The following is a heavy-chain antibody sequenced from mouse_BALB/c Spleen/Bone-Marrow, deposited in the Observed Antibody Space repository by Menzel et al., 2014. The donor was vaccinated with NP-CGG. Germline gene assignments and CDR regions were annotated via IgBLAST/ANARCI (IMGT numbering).Heavy chain of an antibody. J-gene: IGHJ4*01. Sequence: EVQVVESGGGLVQPGGSRKLSCAASGFTFSSFGMHWVRQAPEKGLEWVAYISSGSSTIYYADTVKGRFTISRDNPKNTLFLQMTSLRSEDTAMYYCARRTMATGPMDYWGQGTSVTVSS. V-gene: IGHV5-17*02. CDR1: GFTFSSFG. CDR3: ARRTMATGPMDY. CDR2: ISSGSSTI. D-gene: IGHD2-2*01.